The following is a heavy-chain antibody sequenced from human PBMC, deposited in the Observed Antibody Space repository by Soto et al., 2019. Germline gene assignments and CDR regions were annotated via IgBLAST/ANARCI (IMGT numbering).Heavy chain of an antibody. CDR2: IYWDDDK. CDR3: AHTLIVVPPALQTGLAP. V-gene: IGHV2-5*02. D-gene: IGHD3-22*01. Sequence: QITLKESGPTLVKPTQTLTLTCTFSGFSLSTSGVGVVWIRQPPGKALEWLALIYWDDDKRSSPSLKSRLTITKDTSKIQVVLTMTNMDPVDTATYYCAHTLIVVPPALQTGLAPWGQGTLVTVSS. J-gene: IGHJ5*02. CDR1: GFSLSTSGVG.